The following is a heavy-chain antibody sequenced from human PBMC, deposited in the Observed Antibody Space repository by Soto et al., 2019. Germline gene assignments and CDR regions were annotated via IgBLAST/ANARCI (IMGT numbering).Heavy chain of an antibody. D-gene: IGHD5-12*01. CDR2: INPGDSDI. Sequence: GESLKLSCKGSGYTFTSYWIGWVRQIPGKGLEWMGIINPGDSDIRYSPSFQGQVTISADKSISTAYLQWSSLKASDTAMYYCARRVEMATITDYWGQGTLVTVSS. V-gene: IGHV5-51*01. J-gene: IGHJ4*02. CDR3: ARRVEMATITDY. CDR1: GYTFTSYW.